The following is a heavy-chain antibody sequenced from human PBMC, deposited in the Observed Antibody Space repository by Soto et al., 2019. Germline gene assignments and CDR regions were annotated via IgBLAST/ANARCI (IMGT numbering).Heavy chain of an antibody. Sequence: EVQLLESGGDLVQPGGSLRLSCVASGFTFSSYAMSWVRQAPGKGLEWVSGLSGSGGNTYYADSVKGRFIISRDNSKNTLYLQMSSLRAEDTAIYNCAKLGGYYFYYYMDVWGKGTTVTVSS. CDR2: LSGSGGNT. J-gene: IGHJ6*03. V-gene: IGHV3-23*01. CDR3: AKLGGYYFYYYMDV. D-gene: IGHD3-16*01. CDR1: GFTFSSYA.